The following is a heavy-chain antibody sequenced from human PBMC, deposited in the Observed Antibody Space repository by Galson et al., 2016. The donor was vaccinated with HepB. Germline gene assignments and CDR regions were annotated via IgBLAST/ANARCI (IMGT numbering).Heavy chain of an antibody. J-gene: IGHJ3*02. CDR3: AKDSYYDFWSGYYAFDM. D-gene: IGHD3-3*01. V-gene: IGHV3-23*01. CDR1: GFTFSSYA. Sequence: SLRLSCAASGFTFSSYAMSWVRQAPGKGLEWVSSIGGSGGRTDYGDSVKGRFTISRDNSKNTLYLQMNSLRAEDTAVYYCAKDSYYDFWSGYYAFDMWGQGTTVTVSS. CDR2: IGGSGGRT.